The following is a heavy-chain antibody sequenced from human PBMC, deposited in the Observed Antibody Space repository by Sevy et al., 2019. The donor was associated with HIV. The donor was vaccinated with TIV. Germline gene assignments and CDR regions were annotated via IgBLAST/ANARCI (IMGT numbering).Heavy chain of an antibody. Sequence: GGSLRLSCAASGFTFSSYWMSWVRRAPGKGLESVVNIKQDGSEKYYVDSVKGRFTISRDNAKNSLYLQMNSLRAEDTAVYYCARDLRSVVVVIVDASDIWGQGTMVTVS. V-gene: IGHV3-7*01. CDR3: ARDLRSVVVVIVDASDI. CDR1: GFTFSSYW. D-gene: IGHD3-22*01. CDR2: IKQDGSEK. J-gene: IGHJ3*02.